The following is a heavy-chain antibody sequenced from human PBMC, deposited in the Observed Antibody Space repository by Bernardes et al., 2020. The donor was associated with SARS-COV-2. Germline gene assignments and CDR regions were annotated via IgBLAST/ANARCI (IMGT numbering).Heavy chain of an antibody. CDR3: ARQPLVSEITIFGVVTAAPLGYFDY. CDR2: INHSGST. V-gene: IGHV4-34*01. CDR1: GGSFSGYY. Sequence: SETLSLTCAVYGGSFSGYYWSWIRQPPGKGLEWIGEINHSGSTNYNPSLKSRVTISVDTSKNQFSLKLSSVTAADTAVYYCARQPLVSEITIFGVVTAAPLGYFDYWGQGTLVTVSS. D-gene: IGHD3-3*01. J-gene: IGHJ4*02.